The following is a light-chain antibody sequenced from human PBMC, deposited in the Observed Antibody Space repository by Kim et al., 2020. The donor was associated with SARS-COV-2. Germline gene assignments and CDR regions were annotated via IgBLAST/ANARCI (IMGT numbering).Light chain of an antibody. Sequence: EIVLTQSPGTLSLSQGERATLSCRASQSVFGNYLAWFQQRPGQAPRLLIHRASSRATDIPDRFSGSGSGTDFTLTINRLEPEDFAVYYCQQYGSSPPYTFGQGTKVDIK. CDR1: QSVFGNY. J-gene: IGKJ2*01. V-gene: IGKV3-20*01. CDR3: QQYGSSPPYT. CDR2: RAS.